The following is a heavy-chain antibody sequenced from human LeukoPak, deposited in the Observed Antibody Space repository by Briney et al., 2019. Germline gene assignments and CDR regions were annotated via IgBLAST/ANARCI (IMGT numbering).Heavy chain of an antibody. CDR3: ARDLGDTTIAH. Sequence: ASVKVSCKASGYTFTGYYMHWVRQAPGQGLEWMGWINPNSGGTNYAQKFQGRLTVTRDTSTSTVYMELSSLTSEDTAIYYCARDLGDTTIAHWGQGTLVSVSS. J-gene: IGHJ4*02. D-gene: IGHD5-18*01. CDR2: INPNSGGT. V-gene: IGHV1-2*02. CDR1: GYTFTGYY.